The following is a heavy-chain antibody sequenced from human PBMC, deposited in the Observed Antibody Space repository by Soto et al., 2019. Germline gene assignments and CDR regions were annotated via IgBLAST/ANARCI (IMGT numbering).Heavy chain of an antibody. V-gene: IGHV4-59*12. Sequence: SETLSLTCTVSGGSISSYYWSWIRQPPGKGLEWIGYIYYSGSTNYNPSLKSRVTISVDTSKNQFSLKLSSVTAADTAVYYCARDSYGSGRHDYWGQGTLVTVSS. CDR1: GGSISSYY. CDR3: ARDSYGSGRHDY. D-gene: IGHD3-10*01. CDR2: IYYSGST. J-gene: IGHJ4*02.